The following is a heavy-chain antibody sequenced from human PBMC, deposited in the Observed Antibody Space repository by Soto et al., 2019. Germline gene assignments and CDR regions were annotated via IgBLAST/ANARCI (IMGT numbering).Heavy chain of an antibody. Sequence: SVKVSCKASGFTFTSSAVQWVRQARGQRLEWIGWIVVGSGNTNYAQKFQERVTITRDMSTSTAYMELSSVTAADTAVYYCARDLMAGNYDFWSGSFDVSYGMDVWGQGTTVTVSS. D-gene: IGHD3-3*01. J-gene: IGHJ6*02. CDR1: GFTFTSSA. V-gene: IGHV1-58*01. CDR2: IVVGSGNT. CDR3: ARDLMAGNYDFWSGSFDVSYGMDV.